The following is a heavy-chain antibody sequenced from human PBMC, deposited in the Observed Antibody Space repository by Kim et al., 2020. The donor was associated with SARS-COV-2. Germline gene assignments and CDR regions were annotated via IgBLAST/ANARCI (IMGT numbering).Heavy chain of an antibody. J-gene: IGHJ5*02. Sequence: GGSLRLSCAASGFTFSSYAMHWVRQAPGKGLEWVAVISYDGSNKYYADSVKGRFTISRDNSKNTLYLQMNSLRAEDTAVYYCARDIGSGNRRRFNWFDP. CDR1: GFTFSSYA. CDR2: ISYDGSNK. D-gene: IGHD3-10*01. V-gene: IGHV3-30-3*01. CDR3: ARDIGSGNRRRFNWFDP.